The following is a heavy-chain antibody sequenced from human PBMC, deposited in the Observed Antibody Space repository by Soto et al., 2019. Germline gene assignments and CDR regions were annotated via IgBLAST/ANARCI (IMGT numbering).Heavy chain of an antibody. V-gene: IGHV4-59*08. CDR1: GGSISSYY. CDR2: IYYSGST. J-gene: IGHJ1*01. D-gene: IGHD4-17*01. CDR3: ARHVTHGDYVPYFQH. Sequence: SETLSLTCTVSGGSISSYYWSWIRQPPGKGLEWIGYIYYSGSTNYNPSLKSRVTISVDTSKNQFSLKLSSVTAADTAVYYCARHVTHGDYVPYFQHWGQGTLVTVSS.